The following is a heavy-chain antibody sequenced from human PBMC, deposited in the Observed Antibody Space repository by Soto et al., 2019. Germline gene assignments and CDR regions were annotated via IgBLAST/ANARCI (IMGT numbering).Heavy chain of an antibody. CDR1: GYTLSEVS. V-gene: IGHV1-24*01. CDR3: AIAAYCSGATCYSDYNWFDP. Sequence: ASVKVSCKVSGYTLSEVSIHCVLQTRVKGLEGIGGFDPENDETSYAQNFQGRVTLTEDTSTDTAYLELSSLRSEDTAIYYCAIAAYCSGATCYSDYNWFDPWGQGTLVTVSS. J-gene: IGHJ5*02. D-gene: IGHD2-15*01. CDR2: FDPENDET.